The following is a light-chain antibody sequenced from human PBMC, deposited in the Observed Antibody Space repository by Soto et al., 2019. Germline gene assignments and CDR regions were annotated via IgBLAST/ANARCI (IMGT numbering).Light chain of an antibody. CDR1: QSVSNY. J-gene: IGKJ1*01. CDR3: HQYGGSPQT. CDR2: GAS. Sequence: EIVLTQSPGTLSLSPGERATLSCRASQSVSNYLAWYQRKPGQAPRLLIYGASRRATGIQDRFSGSGSGTDFPLTISRLEPEDFAVYYCHQYGGSPQTFGQGTKVEIK. V-gene: IGKV3-20*01.